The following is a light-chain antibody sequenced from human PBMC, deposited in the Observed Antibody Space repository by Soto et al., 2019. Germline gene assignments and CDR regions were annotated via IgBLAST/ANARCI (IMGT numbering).Light chain of an antibody. Sequence: QPLLTQPASVSGSPGQSITISCTGTSGDVGSYNLVSWYQQHPGKAPKLMIYEGSKRPSGVSNRFSGSKSGNTASLTISGLQAEDEADYYCCSYAGSSTPLYAFGTGTKVTVL. V-gene: IGLV2-23*01. CDR2: EGS. CDR3: CSYAGSSTPLYA. CDR1: SGDVGSYNL. J-gene: IGLJ1*01.